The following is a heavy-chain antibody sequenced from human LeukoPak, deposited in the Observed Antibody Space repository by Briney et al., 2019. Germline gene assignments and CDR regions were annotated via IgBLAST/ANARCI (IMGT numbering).Heavy chain of an antibody. CDR3: AREIRETVVTRHYYYGIDV. CDR1: GFTFVTYN. CDR2: IGPVDDT. V-gene: IGHV3-13*01. Sequence: GGSLRLSCAASGFTFVTYNSHGFPQVTGKGLDGFSAIGPVDDTYYLGSVKGRFTISRENAKNVLYLQMSSLRAEDTAVYYCAREIRETVVTRHYYYGIDVWGQGTTVTVSS. D-gene: IGHD2-15*01. J-gene: IGHJ6*02.